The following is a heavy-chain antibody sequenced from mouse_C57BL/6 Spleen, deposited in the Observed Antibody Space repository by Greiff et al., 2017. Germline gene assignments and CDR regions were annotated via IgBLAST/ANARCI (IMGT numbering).Heavy chain of an antibody. J-gene: IGHJ1*03. CDR1: GYTFTSYW. CDR2: IDPSDSYT. V-gene: IGHV1-59*01. D-gene: IGHD4-1*01. Sequence: QVQLQQPGAELVRPGTSVKLSCKASGYTFTSYWMHWVKQRPGQGLEWIGVIDPSDSYTNYNQKFKGKATLTVDTSSSTAYMQLSSLTSEDSAVYYCARESGTGYFEVWGTGTTVTVSS. CDR3: ARESGTGYFEV.